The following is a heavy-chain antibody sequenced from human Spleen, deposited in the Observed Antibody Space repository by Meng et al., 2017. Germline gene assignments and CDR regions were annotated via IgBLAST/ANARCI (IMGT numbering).Heavy chain of an antibody. D-gene: IGHD3-22*01. CDR1: GFTFSSYV. CDR2: ISQDGANR. CDR3: ARGDYYDSSGYYYFDY. V-gene: IGHV3-30*04. Sequence: GESLKISCAASGFTFSSYVIHWVRQAPGKGLEWVALISQDGANRHYPDSVKGRFTISRDNSKNTLYLQMNSLRAEDTAVYYCARGDYYDSSGYYYFDYWGQGTLVTVSS. J-gene: IGHJ4*02.